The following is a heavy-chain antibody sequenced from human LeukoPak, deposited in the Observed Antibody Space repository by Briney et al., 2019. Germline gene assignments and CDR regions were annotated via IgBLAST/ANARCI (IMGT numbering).Heavy chain of an antibody. CDR2: IRNKDNRYTT. V-gene: IGHV3-72*01. D-gene: IGHD3-16*01. Sequence: QPGGSLRLSCAASGFTFSDHYMDWVRQAPGKGLEWVGRIRNKDNRYTTEYAASVKGRFTISRDDSKNSLYLQMNSLKTEDTAVYYCARGGAVTNNPDCWGQGTLVTVSS. CDR1: GFTFSDHY. J-gene: IGHJ4*02. CDR3: ARGGAVTNNPDC.